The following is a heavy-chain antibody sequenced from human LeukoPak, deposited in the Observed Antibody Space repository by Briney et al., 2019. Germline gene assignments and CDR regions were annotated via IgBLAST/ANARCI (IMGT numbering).Heavy chain of an antibody. CDR1: GFTFDDYA. CDR3: AKDRGYSSTSGNWFDP. D-gene: IGHD6-13*01. Sequence: GGSLRLSCAASGFTFDDYAMHWVRQAPGKGLEWVSGISWNSGTVDYADSVKGRFTISRDNAKNSLYLQMNSLRAEDTAFYYCAKDRGYSSTSGNWFDPWGQGTLVTVSS. J-gene: IGHJ5*02. CDR2: ISWNSGTV. V-gene: IGHV3-9*01.